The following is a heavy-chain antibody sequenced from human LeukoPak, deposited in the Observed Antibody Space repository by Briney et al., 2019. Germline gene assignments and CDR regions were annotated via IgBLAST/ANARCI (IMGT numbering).Heavy chain of an antibody. CDR3: ASYDY. V-gene: IGHV4-4*02. CDR1: GGSISSSNW. J-gene: IGHJ4*02. Sequence: SGTLSLTCAVSGGSISSSNWWSWVRQPPGKGLEWIGEINHSGSTNYNPSLKSRVTISVDTSKNQFSLKLSSVTAADTAVYYCASYDYWGQGTLVTVSS. CDR2: INHSGST.